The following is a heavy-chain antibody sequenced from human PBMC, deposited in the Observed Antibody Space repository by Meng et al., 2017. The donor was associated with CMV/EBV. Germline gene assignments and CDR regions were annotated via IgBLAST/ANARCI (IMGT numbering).Heavy chain of an antibody. J-gene: IGHJ4*02. CDR2: IKQDGSEK. D-gene: IGHD2-2*01. CDR3: ARGTKYHLRRWFDY. V-gene: IGHV3-7*01. CDR1: GFTFISYW. Sequence: GESLKISCAASGFTFISYWMSWVRQAPGKGLEWVANIKQDGSEKYYVDSVKGRFTISRDNAKNSLYLQMNSLRAEDTAVYYCARGTKYHLRRWFDYWGQGTLVTVSS.